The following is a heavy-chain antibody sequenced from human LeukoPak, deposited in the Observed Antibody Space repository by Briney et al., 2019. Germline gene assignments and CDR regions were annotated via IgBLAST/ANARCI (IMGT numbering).Heavy chain of an antibody. Sequence: AGGSLKLSWAAPELTFSGYGMHWVRQVPGRGLEWVAVISYDGSNKYYADSVKGRFTISRDNSKNTLYLQMNSLRAEDTAVYYCAKTYSSGAYYYYGMDVWGKGTTVTVSS. V-gene: IGHV3-30*18. CDR2: ISYDGSNK. J-gene: IGHJ6*04. CDR1: ELTFSGYG. CDR3: AKTYSSGAYYYYGMDV. D-gene: IGHD6-19*01.